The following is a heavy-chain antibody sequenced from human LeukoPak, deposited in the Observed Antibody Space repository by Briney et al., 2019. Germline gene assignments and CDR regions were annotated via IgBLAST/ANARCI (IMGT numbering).Heavy chain of an antibody. D-gene: IGHD5-24*01. CDR2: FHRGRI. Sequence: SETLSLTCKVSGYPIGLDYYWVWIRQAPGRGLQWIGGFHRGRIQYNSALKSRVTISIDSSKNQFSLRMWPVTAADTAFYFGASAPSSYESGNGYPNLGWLDPWGQGALVTVSS. CDR3: ASAPSSYESGNGYPNLGWLDP. CDR1: GYPIGLDYY. V-gene: IGHV4-38-2*02. J-gene: IGHJ5*02.